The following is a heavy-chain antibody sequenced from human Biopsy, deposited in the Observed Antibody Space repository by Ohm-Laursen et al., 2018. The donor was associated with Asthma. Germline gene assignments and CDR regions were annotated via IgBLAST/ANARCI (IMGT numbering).Heavy chain of an antibody. CDR2: IYSGGTS. J-gene: IGHJ3*01. D-gene: IGHD3-22*01. CDR3: VKDTVEDRGGYYTFDV. Sequence: SLRLSCSAPGFTVSRDYMFWVRQAPGKGLEWVSVIYSGGTSHTADSVRGRFTISRDYSKNTLYLQMHSLRAEDTAVYYCVKDTVEDRGGYYTFDVWGQGTKVTVSS. CDR1: GFTVSRDY. V-gene: IGHV3-53*01.